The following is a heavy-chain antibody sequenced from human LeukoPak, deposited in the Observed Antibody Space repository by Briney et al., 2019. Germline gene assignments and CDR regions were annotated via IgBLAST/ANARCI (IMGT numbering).Heavy chain of an antibody. V-gene: IGHV3-7*01. Sequence: GGSLRLSCAGSGFTFSSHWMSWVRQAPGKGLEWVANIKQDGSEKYYVDSVKGRFTISRDNTKNSLFLQMNNLRAEDTAVYYCARDRGAYCGGDCYLGFDYWGRGTLVTVSS. CDR1: GFTFSSHW. CDR2: IKQDGSEK. J-gene: IGHJ4*01. D-gene: IGHD2-21*02. CDR3: ARDRGAYCGGDCYLGFDY.